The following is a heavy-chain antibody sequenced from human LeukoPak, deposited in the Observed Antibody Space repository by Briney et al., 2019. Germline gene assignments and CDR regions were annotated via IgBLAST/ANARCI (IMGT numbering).Heavy chain of an antibody. J-gene: IGHJ4*02. Sequence: GGSLRLSCAASGFTFSSYNMNWVRQAPGKGLEWVSSISSSGSYIYYADSLKGRFTISRDNAKNSLYLQMNSLRAEDTAVYYCARDGRSSGPGDYWGQGTLVTVSS. V-gene: IGHV3-21*01. CDR3: ARDGRSSGPGDY. D-gene: IGHD6-19*01. CDR2: ISSSGSYI. CDR1: GFTFSSYN.